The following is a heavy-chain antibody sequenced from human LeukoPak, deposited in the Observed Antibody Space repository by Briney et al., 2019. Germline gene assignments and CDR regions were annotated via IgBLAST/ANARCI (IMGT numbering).Heavy chain of an antibody. J-gene: IGHJ4*02. Sequence: PGGSLRLSCAASGFTFDEYGMSWVRQAPGKGLEWVSGINWNGDSTGYADSVKGRFTISRDNAKNSLYLQMNSLRADDTAFYYCARKVRFLEWLLVATLDYWGQGSLVTVSS. CDR1: GFTFDEYG. D-gene: IGHD3-3*01. V-gene: IGHV3-20*04. CDR2: INWNGDST. CDR3: ARKVRFLEWLLVATLDY.